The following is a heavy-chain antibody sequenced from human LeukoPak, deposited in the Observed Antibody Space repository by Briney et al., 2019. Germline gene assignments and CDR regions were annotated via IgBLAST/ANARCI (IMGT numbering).Heavy chain of an antibody. CDR2: INHSGRT. Sequence: PSETLSLTCTVYGGSFSVYYWIWIRQPPGKGLEWIGEINHSGRTNYNPSLKSRVTISVDTSKNEFSLKLSSVTAADTAVYYFSXDGGSNSYWFDPWGQGTLVTVSS. CDR1: GGSFSVYY. CDR3: SXDGGSNSYWFDP. J-gene: IGHJ5*02. V-gene: IGHV4-34*01. D-gene: IGHD4-23*01.